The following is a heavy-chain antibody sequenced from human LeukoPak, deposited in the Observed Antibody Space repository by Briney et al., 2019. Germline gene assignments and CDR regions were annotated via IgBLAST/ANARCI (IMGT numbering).Heavy chain of an antibody. CDR2: ISGSGGST. V-gene: IGHV3-23*01. Sequence: PGGSLRLSCAASGFTFSSYAMSWVRQAPGKGLEWVSAISGSGGSTYYADSVKGRFTISRDNSKNTLYLQMNSLRAEDTAVYYCARGNSSGRYYYYMDVWGKGTTVTVSS. CDR3: ARGNSSGRYYYYMDV. D-gene: IGHD6-19*01. CDR1: GFTFSSYA. J-gene: IGHJ6*03.